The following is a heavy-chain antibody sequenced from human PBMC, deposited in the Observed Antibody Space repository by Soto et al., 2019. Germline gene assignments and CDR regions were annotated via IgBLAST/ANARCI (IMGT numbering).Heavy chain of an antibody. V-gene: IGHV4-59*01. CDR2: VYYSGNT. CDR3: ARKGAAASYAHYYMDV. J-gene: IGHJ6*03. D-gene: IGHD6-13*01. Sequence: PSETLCLTCTVAGGTSGAFDGSWIRQPPGKGLEWIGYVYYSGNTNYNPSLESRVTISVDTSRNRFSLNLTSATAADTAVYYCARKGAAASYAHYYMDVWGRGTAVTVSS. CDR1: GGTSGAFD.